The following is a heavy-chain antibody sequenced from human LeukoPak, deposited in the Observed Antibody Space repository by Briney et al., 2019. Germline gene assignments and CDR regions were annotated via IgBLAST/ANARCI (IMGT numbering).Heavy chain of an antibody. CDR3: ARRGYDFWSGSDAFDI. D-gene: IGHD3-3*01. CDR2: INHSGST. CDR1: GGSISSGGYS. V-gene: IGHV4-34*01. J-gene: IGHJ3*02. Sequence: SETLSLTCAVSGGSISSGGYSWSWIRQPPGKGLEWIGEINHSGSTNYNPSLKSRVTISVDTSKNQFSLKLSSVTAADTAVYYCARRGYDFWSGSDAFDIWGQGTMVTVSS.